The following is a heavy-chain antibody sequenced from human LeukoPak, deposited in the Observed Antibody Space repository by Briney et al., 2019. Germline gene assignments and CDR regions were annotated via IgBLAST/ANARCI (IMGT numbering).Heavy chain of an antibody. J-gene: IGHJ4*02. CDR2: ISYDGSNK. D-gene: IGHD3-22*01. CDR3: AKDGAMIVVVRIDY. V-gene: IGHV3-30*18. CDR1: GFTFSSYG. Sequence: SGGSLRLSCAASGFTFSSYGMHWVRQAPGKGLEWVAVISYDGSNKYYADSVKGRFTISRDNSKNTLYLQMNSLRAEDTAVYYCAKDGAMIVVVRIDYWGQGTLVTVSS.